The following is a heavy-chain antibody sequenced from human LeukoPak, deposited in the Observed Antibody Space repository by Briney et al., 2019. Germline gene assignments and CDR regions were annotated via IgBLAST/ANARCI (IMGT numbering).Heavy chain of an antibody. D-gene: IGHD6-19*01. CDR2: IKQDGSEI. CDR3: ARIAVAAFDY. CDR1: GFTLSSYW. V-gene: IGHV3-7*03. Sequence: GGSLRLSCAASGFTLSSYWMSWVRRAPGKGLEWVANIKQDGSEIYYVASVKGRFTISRDNAKNSLYLQMNSLRAEDTAVYYCARIAVAAFDYWGQGTLVTVSS. J-gene: IGHJ4*02.